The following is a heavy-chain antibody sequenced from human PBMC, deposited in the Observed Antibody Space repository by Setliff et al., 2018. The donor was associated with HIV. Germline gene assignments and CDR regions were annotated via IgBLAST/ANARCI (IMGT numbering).Heavy chain of an antibody. Sequence: ASVKVSCKASGYTFTSYGISWVRQAPGQGLEWMGWISAYNGNTNYAQKFQGRVTITADESTSTAYMELSSLRSEDTAVYYCARAAYGDQVYGMDVWGQGTTVTVS. CDR2: ISAYNGNT. CDR1: GYTFTSYG. D-gene: IGHD4-17*01. CDR3: ARAAYGDQVYGMDV. V-gene: IGHV1-18*01. J-gene: IGHJ6*02.